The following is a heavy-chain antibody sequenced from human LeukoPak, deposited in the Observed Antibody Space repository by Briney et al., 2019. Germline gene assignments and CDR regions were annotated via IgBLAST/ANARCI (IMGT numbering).Heavy chain of an antibody. CDR3: ARDSYDFWSGDNQGYFDY. Sequence: PSETLSLTCTVSGGSISSYYWSWIRQPTGKGLEWIGRIYTSGSTNYNPSLKSRVTISVDKSKNQFSLKLSSVTAAGTAVYYCARDSYDFWSGDNQGYFDYWGQGTLVTVSS. V-gene: IGHV4-4*07. CDR2: IYTSGST. J-gene: IGHJ4*02. CDR1: GGSISSYY. D-gene: IGHD3-3*01.